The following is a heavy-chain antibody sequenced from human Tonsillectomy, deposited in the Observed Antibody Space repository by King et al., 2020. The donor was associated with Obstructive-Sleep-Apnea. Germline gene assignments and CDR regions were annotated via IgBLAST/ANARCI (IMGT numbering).Heavy chain of an antibody. Sequence: VQLVESGGGVVQPGRSLRLSCAASGFTFSSYAMHWVRQAPGKGLEWVAVISNDGSNKYYADSVKGRFTISRDNTKNTLYLHMNSLRIEDTAVYYCARGVSLYDRSGCYWGQGTLVTVSS. V-gene: IGHV3-30*04. CDR3: ARGVSLYDRSGCY. J-gene: IGHJ4*02. D-gene: IGHD3-22*01. CDR2: ISNDGSNK. CDR1: GFTFSSYA.